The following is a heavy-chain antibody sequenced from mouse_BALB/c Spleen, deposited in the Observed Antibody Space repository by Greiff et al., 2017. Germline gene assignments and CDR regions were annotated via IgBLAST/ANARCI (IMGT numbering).Heavy chain of an antibody. D-gene: IGHD2-1*01. CDR1: GFPFSSYT. CDR3: ARHAIYYGNYGGFAY. CDR2: ISNGGGST. J-gene: IGHJ3*01. Sequence: EVQGVESGGGLVQPGGSLKLSCAASGFPFSSYTMSWVRQTPEKRLAWVAYISNGGGSTYYPDTVKGRFTISRDNAKNTLYLQMSSLKSEDTAMYYCARHAIYYGNYGGFAYWGQGTLVTVSA. V-gene: IGHV5-12-2*01.